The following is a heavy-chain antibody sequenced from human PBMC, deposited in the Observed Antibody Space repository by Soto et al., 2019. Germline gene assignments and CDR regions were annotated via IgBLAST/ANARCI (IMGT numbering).Heavy chain of an antibody. D-gene: IGHD2-2*01. CDR1: GGTFSSYA. J-gene: IGHJ5*02. Sequence: QVQLVQSGAEVKKPGSSVKVSCKASGGTFSSYAISWVRQAPGQGLEWMGGIIPIFGTANYAQKFQGRVTITADKSTRTAYMELSSLRSEDTAVYYCARLGYCSSTSCYYGWFDPWGQGTLVTVSS. CDR3: ARLGYCSSTSCYYGWFDP. CDR2: IIPIFGTA. V-gene: IGHV1-69*06.